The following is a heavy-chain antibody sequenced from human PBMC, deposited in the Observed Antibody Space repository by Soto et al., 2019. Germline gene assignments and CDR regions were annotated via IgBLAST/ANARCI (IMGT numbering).Heavy chain of an antibody. D-gene: IGHD5-12*01. J-gene: IGHJ6*02. Sequence: PGGSLRLSCAASGFTFGNYAMSWVRQTPGKGLVWVSRINSDGSSTSYADSVKGRFTISRDNAKNTLYLQMNSLRAEDTAVYYCARDVGYSGYEGYGMDVWGQGTTVTVSS. CDR3: ARDVGYSGYEGYGMDV. CDR2: INSDGSST. V-gene: IGHV3-74*01. CDR1: GFTFGNYA.